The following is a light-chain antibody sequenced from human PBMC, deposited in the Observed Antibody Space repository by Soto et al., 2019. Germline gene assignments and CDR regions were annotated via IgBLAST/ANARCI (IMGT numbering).Light chain of an antibody. CDR1: NSDVGVYNY. CDR3: SSYTTRTTWV. J-gene: IGLJ3*02. Sequence: QSALTQPASVSGSPGQSITISCTGTNSDVGVYNYVSWYQQHPGKAPKLTIYEVTNRPSGISNRFSGSKSGNTASLTISGLLAEDEADYYCSSYTTRTTWVFGGGTKLTVL. V-gene: IGLV2-14*01. CDR2: EVT.